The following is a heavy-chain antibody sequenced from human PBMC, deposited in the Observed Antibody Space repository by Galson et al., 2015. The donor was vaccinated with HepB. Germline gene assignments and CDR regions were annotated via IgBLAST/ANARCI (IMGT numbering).Heavy chain of an antibody. D-gene: IGHD3-22*01. Sequence: SLRLSCAASGFTFSSYAMHWVRQAPGKGLEWVAVISYDGSNKYYADSVKGRFTISRDNSKNTLYLQMNSLRAEDTAVYYCARARYYYDSSGSDYWGQGALVTVSS. CDR2: ISYDGSNK. V-gene: IGHV3-30-3*01. CDR1: GFTFSSYA. CDR3: ARARYYYDSSGSDY. J-gene: IGHJ4*02.